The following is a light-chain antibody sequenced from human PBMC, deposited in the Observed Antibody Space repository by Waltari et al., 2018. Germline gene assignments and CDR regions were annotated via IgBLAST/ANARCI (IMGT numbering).Light chain of an antibody. J-gene: IGLJ2*01. CDR2: DVS. Sequence: QSALTQPASVSGSAGQSIAISCSGTNSDIGRYNYVSWYQQHPGNAPRLIIYDVSRWPSGVSNRFIGSKSGITASLAISGLQAEDEGDYFCASYTSSNTVRFGGGTRVTVL. CDR1: NSDIGRYNY. V-gene: IGLV2-14*03. CDR3: ASYTSSNTVR.